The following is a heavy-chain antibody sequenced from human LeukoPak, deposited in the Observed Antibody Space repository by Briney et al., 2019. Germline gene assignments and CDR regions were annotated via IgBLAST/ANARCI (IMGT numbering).Heavy chain of an antibody. J-gene: IGHJ6*02. V-gene: IGHV3-48*01. D-gene: IGHD3-10*01. CDR2: ISSSSGTI. Sequence: GGSLRLSCADSGFTFSSYHMNWVRQAPGKGLEWVSYISSSSGTIYYADSVKGRFTTSRDNAKNSLYLQMNSLRGEDTAVYYCASDLDSARSYGLDVWAQGTTVTVSS. CDR3: ASDLDSARSYGLDV. CDR1: GFTFSSYH.